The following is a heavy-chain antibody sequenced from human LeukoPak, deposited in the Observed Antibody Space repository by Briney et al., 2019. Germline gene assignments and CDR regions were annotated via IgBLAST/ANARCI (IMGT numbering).Heavy chain of an antibody. CDR2: ISSSSSTI. J-gene: IGHJ6*04. V-gene: IGHV3-48*01. D-gene: IGHD3-10*02. CDR1: GFIFSSYW. CDR3: AELGIPMIGGV. Sequence: PGGSLRLSCAASGFIFSSYWMSWVRQAPGKGLEWVSYISSSSSTIYYADSVKGRFTISRDNAKNSLYLQMNSLRAEDTAVYYCAELGIPMIGGVWGKGTTVTISS.